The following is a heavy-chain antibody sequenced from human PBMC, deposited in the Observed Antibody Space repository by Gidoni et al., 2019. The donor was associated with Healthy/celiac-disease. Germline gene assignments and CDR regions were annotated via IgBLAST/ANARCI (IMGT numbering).Heavy chain of an antibody. CDR2: IYHSGST. Sequence: QLQLQESGSGLVKPSQTLSLTCAVSGGSISSGGYSWSWIRQPPGKGLEWIGYIYHSGSTYYNPSLKSRVTISVDRSKNQFSLKLSSVTAADTAVYYCARAGDNYRKYCGGDCYYIFDYWGQGTLVTVSS. V-gene: IGHV4-30-2*01. J-gene: IGHJ4*02. CDR1: GGSISSGGYS. D-gene: IGHD2-21*02. CDR3: ARAGDNYRKYCGGDCYYIFDY.